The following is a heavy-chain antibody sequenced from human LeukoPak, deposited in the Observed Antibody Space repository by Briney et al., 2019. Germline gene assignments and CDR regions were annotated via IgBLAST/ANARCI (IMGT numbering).Heavy chain of an antibody. CDR1: GFTFSSYE. D-gene: IGHD1-1*01. V-gene: IGHV3-48*03. Sequence: GGSLRLSCAASGFTFSSYEMNWVRQAPGKGLDWVSYISSSGSTIYYADSVKGRFTISRDNAKNSLYLQMNSLRAEDTAVYYCASFANLYYFDYWGQGTLVTVSS. CDR2: ISSSGSTI. J-gene: IGHJ4*02. CDR3: ASFANLYYFDY.